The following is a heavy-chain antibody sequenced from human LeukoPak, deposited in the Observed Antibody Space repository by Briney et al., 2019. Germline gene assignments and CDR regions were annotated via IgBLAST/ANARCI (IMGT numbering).Heavy chain of an antibody. V-gene: IGHV1-18*01. CDR1: GYTFTSYG. D-gene: IGHD3-16*01. J-gene: IGHJ5*02. CDR3: ARVLRGGDRFDP. CDR2: ISAYNGNT. Sequence: ASVKVSCKASGYTFTSYGISWVRQAPGQGLEWMGWISAYNGNTNYAQKLQGRVTMTRNTSIITAYMELSSLRSEDTAVYYCARVLRGGDRFDPWGQGTLVTVSS.